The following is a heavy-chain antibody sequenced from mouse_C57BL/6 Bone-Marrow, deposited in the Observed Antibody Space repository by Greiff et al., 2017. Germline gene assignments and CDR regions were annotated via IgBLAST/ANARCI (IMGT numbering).Heavy chain of an antibody. CDR2: IDPNSGGT. J-gene: IGHJ2*01. CDR3: TRGYGSSYDYFDY. V-gene: IGHV1-72*01. D-gene: IGHD1-1*01. CDR1: GYTFTSYW. Sequence: QVQLQQPGAELVKPGASVKLSCKASGYTFTSYWMHWVKQRPGRGLEWIGRIDPNSGGTKYNEKFKSKATLTVDKPYSTAYMQLSSLTSEDSAVYYCTRGYGSSYDYFDYWGKGTTLTVSS.